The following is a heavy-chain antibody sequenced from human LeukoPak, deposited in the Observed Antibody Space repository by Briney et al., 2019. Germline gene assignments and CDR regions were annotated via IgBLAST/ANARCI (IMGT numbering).Heavy chain of an antibody. D-gene: IGHD3-10*01. CDR2: IYDSQIS. V-gene: IGHV4-59*08. J-gene: IGHJ6*02. Sequence: PSETLSLTCTVSGGSISAYDWSWIRQPPGKGLEGIGNIYDSQISSYNPSLKSRVTISLDTSQNQLSLDLSSVTAADTAVYYCARHSLVFYGSGSYFLNSMDVWGQGTTVTVSS. CDR1: GGSISAYD. CDR3: ARHSLVFYGSGSYFLNSMDV.